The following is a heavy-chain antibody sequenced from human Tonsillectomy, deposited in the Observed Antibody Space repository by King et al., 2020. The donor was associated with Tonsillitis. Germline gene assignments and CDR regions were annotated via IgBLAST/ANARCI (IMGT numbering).Heavy chain of an antibody. D-gene: IGHD5-18*01. J-gene: IGHJ5*02. Sequence: QLVQSGAEVKKPGSSVKVSCKASGGTFSSYAISWVRQAPGQGLEWMGRIIPILGIANYAQKFQGRVTITADKSTSTAYMELSSLRSEDTAVYYCARLGRYSSGFSGWFDPWGQGTLVTVSS. V-gene: IGHV1-69*04. CDR1: GGTFSSYA. CDR3: ARLGRYSSGFSGWFDP. CDR2: IIPILGIA.